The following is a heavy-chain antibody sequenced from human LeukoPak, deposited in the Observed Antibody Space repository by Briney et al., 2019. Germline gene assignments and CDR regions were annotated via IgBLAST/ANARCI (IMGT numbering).Heavy chain of an antibody. V-gene: IGHV4-38-2*02. CDR2: IYHSGST. J-gene: IGHJ6*03. CDR3: ARVPADKYYYYYYMDV. CDR1: GYSISSGYY. D-gene: IGHD2-2*01. Sequence: SETLSLTCTVSGYSISSGYYWGWIRQPPGKGLEWIGSIYHSGSTYYNPSLKSRVTISVDTSKNQFSLKLSSVTAADTAVYYCARVPADKYYYYYYMDVWRKGTTVTVSS.